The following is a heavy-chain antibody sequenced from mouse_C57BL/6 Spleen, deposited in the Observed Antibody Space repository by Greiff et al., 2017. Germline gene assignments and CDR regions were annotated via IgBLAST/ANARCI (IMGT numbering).Heavy chain of an antibody. V-gene: IGHV1-61*01. J-gene: IGHJ1*03. D-gene: IGHD2-2*01. CDR1: GYTFTSYW. CDR2: IYPSDSET. CDR3: ARRLRRDWYFDV. Sequence: QVQLQQPGAELVRPGSSVKLSCKASGYTFTSYWMDWVKQRPGQGLEWIGNIYPSDSETNYNQKFKDKATLTVDKSSSTAYMQLSSLTSEDSAVYYCARRLRRDWYFDVWGTGTTVTVSS.